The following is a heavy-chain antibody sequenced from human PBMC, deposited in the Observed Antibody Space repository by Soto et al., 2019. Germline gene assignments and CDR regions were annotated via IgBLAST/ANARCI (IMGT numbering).Heavy chain of an antibody. Sequence: PSQTLSLTCAISGDSGSSNSAACNWIRQSPSRGLEWLGRTYYRSKWYNDYAVSVKSRITINPDTSKNQFSLQLNSVTPEDTAVYYCARFVVKDWCFDYWGQGTLVTVSS. J-gene: IGHJ4*02. D-gene: IGHD2-21*01. CDR2: TYYRSKWYN. CDR3: ARFVVKDWCFDY. V-gene: IGHV6-1*01. CDR1: GDSGSSNSAA.